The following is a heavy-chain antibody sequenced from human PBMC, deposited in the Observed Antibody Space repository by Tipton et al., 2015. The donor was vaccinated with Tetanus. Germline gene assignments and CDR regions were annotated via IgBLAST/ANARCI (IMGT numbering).Heavy chain of an antibody. J-gene: IGHJ3*02. Sequence: SLRLSCAASGFTFSNYAMAWVRQAPGKGLEWVSGISVRGSHTYYADPVKGRFSISRDNSKNTVYLQMNSLRDEDTAVYYCAREGAPRAFDIWGQGTMVTVSS. CDR2: ISVRGSHT. CDR3: AREGAPRAFDI. V-gene: IGHV3-23*01. CDR1: GFTFSNYA.